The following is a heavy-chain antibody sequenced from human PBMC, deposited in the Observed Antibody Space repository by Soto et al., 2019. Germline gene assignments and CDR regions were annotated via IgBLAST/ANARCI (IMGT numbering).Heavy chain of an antibody. D-gene: IGHD6-25*01. CDR3: ARGERLYHYYYGMDV. CDR2: MNTGNGNT. Sequence: QVQLVQSGAEVKKPGASVKVSCKASGYNFTTYAMLWVRQAPGQRLECMGWMNTGNGNTKYSPKFQGRVTITRDTSASTAYMELSSLKSEDTAVYYCARGERLYHYYYGMDVWGQGSTVTVSS. V-gene: IGHV1-3*04. CDR1: GYNFTTYA. J-gene: IGHJ6*02.